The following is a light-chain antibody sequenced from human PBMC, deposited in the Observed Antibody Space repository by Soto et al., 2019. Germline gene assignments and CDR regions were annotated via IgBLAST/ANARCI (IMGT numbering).Light chain of an antibody. CDR2: GAS. CDR1: QSVSSN. V-gene: IGKV3-15*01. J-gene: IGKJ1*01. Sequence: ETLMTQSPVTMSVSPGERATLSCRVSQSVSSNLAWFQQKPGQAPRLLIHGASTRATGVPDRFSGSGSGTEFTLTISGLQSEDIAIYYCQQYNNRPPWTFGQGTKVEMK. CDR3: QQYNNRPPWT.